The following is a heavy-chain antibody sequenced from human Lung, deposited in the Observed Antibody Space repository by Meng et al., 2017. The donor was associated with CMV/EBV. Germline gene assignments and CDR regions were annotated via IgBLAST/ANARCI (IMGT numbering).Heavy chain of an antibody. CDR2: IRSKSYGGTT. V-gene: IGHV3-49*04. D-gene: IGHD7-27*01. J-gene: IGHJ4*02. CDR3: TRTWLTGDTYYFDY. CDR1: GFAFADYA. Sequence: GESXKISCAASGFAFADYAMSWVCQAPGKGLEWVSFIRSKSYGGTTLYAASVKGRFTISRDDSKGVAYLQMNSLRTEDTAIYYCTRTWLTGDTYYFDYWGQGTLVTVSS.